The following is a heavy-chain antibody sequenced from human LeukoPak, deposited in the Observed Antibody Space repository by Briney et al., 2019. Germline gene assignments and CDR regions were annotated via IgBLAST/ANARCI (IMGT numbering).Heavy chain of an antibody. Sequence: GASVKVSCKASGGTFSSYAISWARQAPGQGLEWMGGIIPIFGTANYAQKFQGRVTITTDESTSTAYMELSSLRSEDTAVYYCARVSIAAAGTLDYWGQGTLVTVSS. V-gene: IGHV1-69*05. J-gene: IGHJ4*02. CDR1: GGTFSSYA. D-gene: IGHD6-13*01. CDR2: IIPIFGTA. CDR3: ARVSIAAAGTLDY.